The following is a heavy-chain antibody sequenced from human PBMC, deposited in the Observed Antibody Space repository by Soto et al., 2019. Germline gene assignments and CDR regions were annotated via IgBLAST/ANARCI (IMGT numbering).Heavy chain of an antibody. D-gene: IGHD3-10*01. V-gene: IGHV1-18*01. J-gene: IGHJ4*02. CDR1: GYDFTTYG. CDR2: ISAHNGNT. Sequence: QVHLVQSGAEVKKPGASVKVSCKGSGYDFTTYGITWVRQAPGQGLEWRAWISAHNGNTDLAQKLQGRVTVPRHTSTSTAYMELRSPRSDDTAMYYCARGRYGDYWGQGALVTVSS. CDR3: ARGRYGDY.